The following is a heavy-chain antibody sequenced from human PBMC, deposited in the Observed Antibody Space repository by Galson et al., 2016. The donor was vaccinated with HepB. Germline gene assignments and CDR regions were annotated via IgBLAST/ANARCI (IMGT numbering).Heavy chain of an antibody. D-gene: IGHD2-15*01. V-gene: IGHV3-74*03. Sequence: SLRLSCAASGFTFSSYWMHWVRQAPGKGLVWVSHINSDGSITKYADSVKGRFAISRDNAKNTLYLQMNSLSAEDTAIYYCARVFPARCSGRSCFSEGAFDIWGQGTMVIVSS. CDR1: GFTFSSYW. CDR3: ARVFPARCSGRSCFSEGAFDI. CDR2: INSDGSIT. J-gene: IGHJ3*02.